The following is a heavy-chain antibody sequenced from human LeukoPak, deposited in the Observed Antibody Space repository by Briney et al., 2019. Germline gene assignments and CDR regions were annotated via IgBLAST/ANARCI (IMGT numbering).Heavy chain of an antibody. CDR3: AKDRVGYFDY. CDR2: ISNSGSST. D-gene: IGHD2-2*01. V-gene: IGHV3-23*01. J-gene: IGHJ4*02. Sequence: PGGSLRLSCAASGFTFSDYAMSWVRQAPGKGLEWVSVISNSGSSTYYADSVKGRFTISRDNSKNTLYLQMNSLRAEDTAVYYCAKDRVGYFDYWGQGTLVTVSS. CDR1: GFTFSDYA.